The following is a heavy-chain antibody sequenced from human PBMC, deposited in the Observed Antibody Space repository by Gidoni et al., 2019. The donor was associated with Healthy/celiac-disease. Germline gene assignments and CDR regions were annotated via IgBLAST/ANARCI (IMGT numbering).Heavy chain of an antibody. Sequence: QVQLQESGPGLVKPSETLSLTCTVSGGSISSYYWSWIRQPPGKGLEWIGYIYYSGSTNYNPSLKSRVTISVDTSKNQFSLKLSSVTAADTAVYYCARARVKDYYYYYGMDVWGQGTTVTVSS. D-gene: IGHD6-13*01. CDR2: IYYSGST. J-gene: IGHJ6*02. CDR3: ARARVKDYYYYYGMDV. CDR1: GGSISSYY. V-gene: IGHV4-59*01.